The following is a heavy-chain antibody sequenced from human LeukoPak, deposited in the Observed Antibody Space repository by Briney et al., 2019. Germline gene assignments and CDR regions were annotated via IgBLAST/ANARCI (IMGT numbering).Heavy chain of an antibody. J-gene: IGHJ4*02. CDR1: GFTFSSYA. Sequence: GGSLRLSCAASGFTFSSYAMGWVRQAPGKGLGWVSGISGSGSNTYYADSVKGRFTISRDNSKNTLSLQMNSLRAEDTAVYYCAKMGRHIVVVAALYAFDIWGQGTLVTVSS. V-gene: IGHV3-23*01. CDR2: ISGSGSNT. CDR3: AKMGRHIVVVAALYAFDI. D-gene: IGHD2-21*02.